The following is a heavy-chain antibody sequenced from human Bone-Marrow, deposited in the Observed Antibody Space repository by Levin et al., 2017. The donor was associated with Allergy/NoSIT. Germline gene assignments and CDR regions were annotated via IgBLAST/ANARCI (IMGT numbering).Heavy chain of an antibody. V-gene: IGHV3-23*01. D-gene: IGHD3-10*01. J-gene: IGHJ5*02. Sequence: GESLKISCAASGFTFSSYAMSWVRQAPGKGLEWVSAISGSGGSTYYADSVKGRFTISRDNSKNTLYLQMNSLRAEDTAVYYCAKDSGSTVASPRPDWFDPWGQGTLVTVSS. CDR2: ISGSGGST. CDR1: GFTFSSYA. CDR3: AKDSGSTVASPRPDWFDP.